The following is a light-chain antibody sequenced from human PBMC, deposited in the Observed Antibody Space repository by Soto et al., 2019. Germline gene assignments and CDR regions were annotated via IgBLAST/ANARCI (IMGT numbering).Light chain of an antibody. J-gene: IGLJ2*01. Sequence: QSALTQPPSASGSPGQSVTIACTGSSSDVGGYNYVSWYQQHPGKAPKLMIYEVSKRPSGVPDRLSGSKSGNTASLTVSGLQAEDEVAYYCSSYGGSNTVVFGGGTKLTVL. CDR2: EVS. CDR3: SSYGGSNTVV. CDR1: SSDVGGYNY. V-gene: IGLV2-8*01.